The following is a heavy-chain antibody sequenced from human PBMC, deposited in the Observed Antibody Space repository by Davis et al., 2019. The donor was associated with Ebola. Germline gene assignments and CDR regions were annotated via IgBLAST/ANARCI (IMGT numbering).Heavy chain of an antibody. CDR2: IDPSDSYT. V-gene: IGHV5-10-1*01. J-gene: IGHJ1*01. Sequence: PGGSLRLSCKGSGYSFTSYWISWVRQMPGKGLEWMGRIDPSDSYTNYSPSFQGHVTISADKSISTAYLQWSSLKASDTAMYYCARLDIVVVPPAEYFQHWGQGTLVTVSS. CDR3: ARLDIVVVPPAEYFQH. D-gene: IGHD2-2*01. CDR1: GYSFTSYW.